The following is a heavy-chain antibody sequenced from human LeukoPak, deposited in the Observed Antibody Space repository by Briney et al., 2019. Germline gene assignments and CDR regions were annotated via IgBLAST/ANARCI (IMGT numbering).Heavy chain of an antibody. CDR3: AKDRSCTNNICHGDFDY. V-gene: IGHV3-23*01. J-gene: IGHJ4*02. CDR1: GFTFSNYA. Sequence: GGALRLSCAASGFTFSNYAMSWVRPAPGKGLDWVSRISGSGGDTYYADSVKGRFTISRDNSKNTLYLQMNSLRAEDTAVYYCAKDRSCTNNICHGDFDYWGQGTLVTVSS. D-gene: IGHD2-8*01. CDR2: ISGSGGDT.